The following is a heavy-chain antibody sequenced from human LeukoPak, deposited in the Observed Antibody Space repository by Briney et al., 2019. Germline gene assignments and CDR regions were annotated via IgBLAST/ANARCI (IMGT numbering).Heavy chain of an antibody. D-gene: IGHD3-10*01. Sequence: KASETLSLTCTVSGGSISSGDYYWSWIRQPPGKGLEWIGYIYYSGGTYYNPSLKSRVTISVDTSKNQFSLKLSSVTAADTAVYYCARERYLWFGELIYYYGMDVWGKGTTVTVSS. V-gene: IGHV4-30-4*01. CDR2: IYYSGGT. CDR3: ARERYLWFGELIYYYGMDV. J-gene: IGHJ6*04. CDR1: GGSISSGDYY.